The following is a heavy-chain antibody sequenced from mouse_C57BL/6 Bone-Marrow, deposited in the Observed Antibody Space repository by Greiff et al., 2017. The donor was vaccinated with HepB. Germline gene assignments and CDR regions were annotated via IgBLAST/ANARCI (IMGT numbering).Heavy chain of an antibody. CDR2: INPYNGDT. CDR3: ARGGTPVCWYFDV. CDR1: GYSFTGYF. D-gene: IGHD2-14*01. Sequence: VQLQQSGPELVKPGDSVKISCKASGYSFTGYFMNWVMQSHGKSLEWIGRINPYNGDTFYNQKFKGKATLTVDKSSSTAHMELRSLTSEDSAVYYCARGGTPVCWYFDVWGTGTTVTVFS. V-gene: IGHV1-20*01. J-gene: IGHJ1*03.